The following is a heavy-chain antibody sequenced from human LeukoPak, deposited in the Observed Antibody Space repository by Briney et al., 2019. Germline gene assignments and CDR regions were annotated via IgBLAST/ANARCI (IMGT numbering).Heavy chain of an antibody. CDR1: GFTFSSYS. Sequence: GGSLRLSCAASGFTFSSYSMNWVRQAPGRGLERVSSISSSSSYIYYADSVKGRFTISRDNAKNSLYLQMNSLRAEDTAVYYCARDLDSYCSGSSCYSDYWGQGTLVTVSS. CDR2: ISSSSSYI. J-gene: IGHJ4*02. V-gene: IGHV3-21*01. D-gene: IGHD2-15*01. CDR3: ARDLDSYCSGSSCYSDY.